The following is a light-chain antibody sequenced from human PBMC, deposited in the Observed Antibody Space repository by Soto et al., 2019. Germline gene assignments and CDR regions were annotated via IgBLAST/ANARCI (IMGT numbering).Light chain of an antibody. CDR2: DAS. J-gene: IGKJ5*01. Sequence: EIVLTQSPVTVSLSPGERATLSCRASQSVSSYLAWYQQKPGQAPRLLIYDASNRATGIPARFSGSGSGTDFTLTIDNLQPEDFAIYYCQQRNNWPPITFGQGTRLEIK. CDR1: QSVSSY. CDR3: QQRNNWPPIT. V-gene: IGKV3-11*01.